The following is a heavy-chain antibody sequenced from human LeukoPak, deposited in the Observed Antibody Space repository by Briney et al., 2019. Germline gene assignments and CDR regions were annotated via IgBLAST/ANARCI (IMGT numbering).Heavy chain of an antibody. CDR3: ARNDILTGYYTSFDY. Sequence: SETLSLTCAVYGGSFSGYYWSWIRQPPGKGLEWIGEINHSGSTNYNPSLKSRVTISVDTSKNQFSLKLSSVTAADTAVYYCARNDILTGYYTSFDYWGQGTLVTVSS. CDR2: INHSGST. V-gene: IGHV4-34*01. CDR1: GGSFSGYY. D-gene: IGHD3-9*01. J-gene: IGHJ4*02.